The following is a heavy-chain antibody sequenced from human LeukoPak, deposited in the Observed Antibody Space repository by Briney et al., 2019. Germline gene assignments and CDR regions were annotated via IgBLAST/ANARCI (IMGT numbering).Heavy chain of an antibody. D-gene: IGHD5-18*01. CDR3: AKGNTRYSYGYYYFDY. CDR1: GFTLSSYA. J-gene: IGHJ4*02. V-gene: IGHV3-23*01. Sequence: GGSPRLSCAASGFTLSSYAMSWVRQAPGKGLEWVSAISGSGGSTYYADSVKGRFTISRDNSKNTLYLQMNSLRAEDTAVYYCAKGNTRYSYGYYYFDYWGQGTLVTVSS. CDR2: ISGSGGST.